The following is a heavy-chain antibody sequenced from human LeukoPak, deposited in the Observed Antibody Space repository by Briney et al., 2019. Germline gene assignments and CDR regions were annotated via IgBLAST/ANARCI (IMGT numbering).Heavy chain of an antibody. V-gene: IGHV4-34*01. CDR3: ARGVRLQPYYYGMDV. Sequence: SETLSLTCAVYGGSFSGYYWSWIRQPPGKGLEWIGEINHSGSTNYNPSLKSRVTISVDTSKNQFSLKLSSVTAADTAVYYCARGVRLQPYYYGMDVWGQGTTVTVSS. D-gene: IGHD4-11*01. J-gene: IGHJ6*02. CDR1: GGSFSGYY. CDR2: INHSGST.